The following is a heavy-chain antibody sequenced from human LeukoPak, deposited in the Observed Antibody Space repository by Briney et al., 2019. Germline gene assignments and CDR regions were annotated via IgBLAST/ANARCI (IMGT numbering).Heavy chain of an antibody. CDR3: ARHSPYCSRGSCNWFDP. V-gene: IGHV4-39*01. CDR2: IYYSGST. Sequence: SETLSLTCTVSGGSISSSSYYWGWIRQPPGKGLEWIGSIYYSGSTYYNPSLKSRVTISVDTSKNQFSLKLSSVTAADTAVYYCARHSPYCSRGSCNWFDPWGQGTLVTVSS. D-gene: IGHD2-15*01. J-gene: IGHJ5*02. CDR1: GGSISSSSYY.